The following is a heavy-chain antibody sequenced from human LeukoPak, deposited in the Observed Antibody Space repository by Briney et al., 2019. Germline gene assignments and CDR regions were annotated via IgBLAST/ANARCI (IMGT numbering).Heavy chain of an antibody. Sequence: GGSLRLSCAVSGITLSNYGMSWVRQAPGKGLEWVSGINWNGGSTGYADSVKGRFTISRDNAKNSLYLQMNSLRAEDTALYYCARGLYSSHFDYWGQGTLVTVSS. D-gene: IGHD6-19*01. CDR1: GITLSNYG. CDR2: INWNGGST. CDR3: ARGLYSSHFDY. J-gene: IGHJ4*02. V-gene: IGHV3-20*04.